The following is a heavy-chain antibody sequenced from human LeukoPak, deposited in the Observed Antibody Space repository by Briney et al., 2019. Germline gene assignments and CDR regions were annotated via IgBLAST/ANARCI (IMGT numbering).Heavy chain of an antibody. J-gene: IGHJ4*02. CDR1: GFTFSNYG. CDR3: AREGPRGNSQFDY. D-gene: IGHD2/OR15-2a*01. CDR2: IWYDGSNK. V-gene: IGHV3-33*01. Sequence: GRSLRLSCAASGFTFSNYGMHWVRQAPGKGLEWVALIWYDGSNKYYTDSVKGRLTISRDNCKDTLFLQMNSLRAEDTAVYYCAREGPRGNSQFDYWGQGTLVTVSS.